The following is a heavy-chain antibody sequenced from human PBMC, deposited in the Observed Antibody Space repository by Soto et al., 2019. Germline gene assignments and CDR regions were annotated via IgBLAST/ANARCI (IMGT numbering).Heavy chain of an antibody. CDR1: GFTFSSYS. Sequence: GGSLRLSCAASGFTFSSYSMNWVRQAPGKGLEWVSYISSSSSTIYYADSVKGRFTISRDNAKNSLYLQMNSLRAEDTAVYYCARRLEWFRPDFDYWGQGTLVTVSS. D-gene: IGHD3-3*01. J-gene: IGHJ4*02. CDR2: ISSSSSTI. CDR3: ARRLEWFRPDFDY. V-gene: IGHV3-48*01.